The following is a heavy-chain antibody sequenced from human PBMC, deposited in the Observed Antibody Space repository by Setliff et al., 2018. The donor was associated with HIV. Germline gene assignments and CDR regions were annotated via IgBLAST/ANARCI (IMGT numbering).Heavy chain of an antibody. CDR1: GFTFSDYY. Sequence: GGSLRLSCAASGFTFSDYYMSWIRQAPGKGLEWVSYISSSSSYTNYADSVKGRFTISRDNAKNSLYLQMNSLRAEDTAVYYCARVPYVWGGPNWGQGTLVTVSS. CDR2: ISSSSSYT. J-gene: IGHJ4*02. D-gene: IGHD3-16*01. V-gene: IGHV3-11*06. CDR3: ARVPYVWGGPN.